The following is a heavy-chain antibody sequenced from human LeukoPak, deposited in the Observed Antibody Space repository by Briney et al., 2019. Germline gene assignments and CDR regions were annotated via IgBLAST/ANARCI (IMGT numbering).Heavy chain of an antibody. Sequence: SETLSLTCTVSGGSISSYYWSWIRQPAGKRLEWIGRIYTSGSANYNPSLKSRVTMSVDTSKNQFSLKLSSVTAADTAVYYCARGYCSGGSCYPGAFDIWGQGTMVTVSS. CDR1: GGSISSYY. CDR2: IYTSGSA. J-gene: IGHJ3*02. D-gene: IGHD2-15*01. V-gene: IGHV4-4*07. CDR3: ARGYCSGGSCYPGAFDI.